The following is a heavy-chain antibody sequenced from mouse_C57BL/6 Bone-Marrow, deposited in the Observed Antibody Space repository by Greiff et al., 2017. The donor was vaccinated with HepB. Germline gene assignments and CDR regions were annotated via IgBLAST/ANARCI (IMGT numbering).Heavy chain of an antibody. Sequence: QVQLQQPGAELVKPGASVKLSCKASGYTFTSYWMHWVKQRPGQGLEWIGMIHPNSGSTNYNEKFKSKATLTVDKSSSTAYMQLSSLTSEDSAVYYCARGGYDYDGIADYWGQGTSVTVSS. CDR1: GYTFTSYW. V-gene: IGHV1-64*01. J-gene: IGHJ4*01. CDR2: IHPNSGST. D-gene: IGHD2-4*01. CDR3: ARGGYDYDGIADY.